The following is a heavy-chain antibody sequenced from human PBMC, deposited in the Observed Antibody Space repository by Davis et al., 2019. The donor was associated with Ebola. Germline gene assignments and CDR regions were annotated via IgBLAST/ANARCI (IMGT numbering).Heavy chain of an antibody. V-gene: IGHV3-30-3*01. J-gene: IGHJ6*02. CDR2: ISYDGSNK. Sequence: GGSLRLSCAASGFTFSSYAMHWVRQAPGKGLEWVAVISYDGSNKYYADSVKGRFTISRDNSKNTLYLQMNSLRAEDTAVYYCTSRIAAAGTGSCYYGMDVWGQGTTVTVSS. CDR3: TSRIAAAGTGSCYYGMDV. CDR1: GFTFSSYA. D-gene: IGHD6-13*01.